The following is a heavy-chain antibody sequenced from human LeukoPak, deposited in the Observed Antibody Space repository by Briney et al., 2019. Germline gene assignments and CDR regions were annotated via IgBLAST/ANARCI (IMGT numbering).Heavy chain of an antibody. J-gene: IGHJ4*02. D-gene: IGHD3-16*02. CDR3: TRDLGDYVWGSYRSYYFDY. Sequence: PGGSLRLSCTASGFTFGDYAMSWFRQAPGKGLEWVGFTRSKAYGGTTEYAASVKGRFTISRDDSKSIAYLQMNSLKTEDTAVYYCTRDLGDYVWGSYRSYYFDYWGQGTLVTVSS. V-gene: IGHV3-49*03. CDR2: TRSKAYGGTT. CDR1: GFTFGDYA.